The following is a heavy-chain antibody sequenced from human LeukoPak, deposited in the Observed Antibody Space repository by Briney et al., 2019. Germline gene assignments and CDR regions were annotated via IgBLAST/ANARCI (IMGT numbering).Heavy chain of an antibody. J-gene: IGHJ4*02. Sequence: GESLRLSCAASGFTVSSNYMSWVRQVPGKGLEWVSVIYSDGTISYADSVKGRFTISRDNSENTLYLQMNSLRVEDTAVYYCARDKDVRGDYGSYFDYWGQGTLVTVSS. CDR3: ARDKDVRGDYGSYFDY. D-gene: IGHD4-17*01. CDR2: IYSDGTI. V-gene: IGHV3-66*01. CDR1: GFTVSSNY.